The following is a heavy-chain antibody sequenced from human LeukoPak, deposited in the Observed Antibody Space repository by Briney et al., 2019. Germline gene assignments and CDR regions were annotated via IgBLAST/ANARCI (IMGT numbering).Heavy chain of an antibody. D-gene: IGHD3-9*01. Sequence: ASVKVSCKASGYTFTGYYMHWVRQAPGQGLEWMGRTNPNSGGTNYAQKFQGRVTMTRDTPISTAYMELSRLRSDDTAVYYCSNSDILTGYYPDVWGKGTTVTVSS. CDR3: SNSDILTGYYPDV. CDR2: TNPNSGGT. CDR1: GYTFTGYY. V-gene: IGHV1-2*06. J-gene: IGHJ6*04.